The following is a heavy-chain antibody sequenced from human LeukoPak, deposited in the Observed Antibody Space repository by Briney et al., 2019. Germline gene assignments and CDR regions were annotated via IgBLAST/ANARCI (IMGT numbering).Heavy chain of an antibody. CDR1: GFTFSDYY. J-gene: IGHJ3*02. Sequence: GGSLRLSCAASGFTFSDYYMSWIRQAPGKGLEWVSYISSSGSTIYYADSVKGRFTISRDNAKNSLYLQMNSLRAEDTAVYYCARAAGSTSLDAFDIWGQGTVVTVSS. D-gene: IGHD2-2*01. CDR3: ARAAGSTSLDAFDI. V-gene: IGHV3-11*04. CDR2: ISSSGSTI.